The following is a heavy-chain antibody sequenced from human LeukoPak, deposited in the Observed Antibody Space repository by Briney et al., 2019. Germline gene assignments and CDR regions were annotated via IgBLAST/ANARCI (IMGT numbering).Heavy chain of an antibody. CDR3: AASLPNIVVVPAAKGPFGS. V-gene: IGHV3-23*01. J-gene: IGHJ5*02. D-gene: IGHD2-2*01. Sequence: GRSLRLSCAVSGFTFSSYAMHWVRQAPGKGLEWVSGINGGGGGGTFHADSVRGRFTISRDNSKNTLYLQMSSLRAEDTAVYYCAASLPNIVVVPAAKGPFGSWGQGTLVTVSS. CDR2: INGGGGGGT. CDR1: GFTFSSYA.